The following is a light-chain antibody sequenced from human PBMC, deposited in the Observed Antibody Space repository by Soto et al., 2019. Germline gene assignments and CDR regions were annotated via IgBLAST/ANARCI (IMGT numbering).Light chain of an antibody. CDR2: DVN. CDR1: SSDVGAYTF. V-gene: IGLV2-11*01. J-gene: IGLJ2*01. Sequence: QSALTQPRSVSGSLGQSVTMSCAGTSSDVGAYTFVSWYQQRPGKVPKLIIYDVNQRPSGVPDRFSGSKSGNTASLSISGLQAEDDADYYCCSYADTSTLIFGGGTKLTVL. CDR3: CSYADTSTLI.